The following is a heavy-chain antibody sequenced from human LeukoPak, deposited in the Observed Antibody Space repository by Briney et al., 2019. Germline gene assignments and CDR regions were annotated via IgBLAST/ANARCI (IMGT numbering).Heavy chain of an antibody. D-gene: IGHD3-22*01. CDR3: ARIEKATYYYDSSGYGDFDY. V-gene: IGHV4-34*01. CDR2: INHSGST. CDR1: GGSFSGYY. Sequence: SETLSLTCAVYGGSFSGYYWSWIRQPPGKGLEWIGEINHSGSTNYNPSLKSRVTISVDTSKNQFSLKPSSVTAADTAVYYCARIEKATYYYDSSGYGDFDYWGQGTLVTVSS. J-gene: IGHJ4*02.